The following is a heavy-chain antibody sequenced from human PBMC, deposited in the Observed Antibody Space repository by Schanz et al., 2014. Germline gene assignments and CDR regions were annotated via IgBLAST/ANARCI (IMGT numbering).Heavy chain of an antibody. V-gene: IGHV3-30*04. Sequence: QVQLEESGGGVVQPGGSLRLSCVASGFSFSGFAVHWVRQAPGKGLEWVSIVSHDGFTKHYADSVRGRFTLSRDNSKNTVYLPMNRLRIEDTALYFCATDYSGGGCHIWGQGTMVTVSS. J-gene: IGHJ3*02. D-gene: IGHD6-19*01. CDR3: ATDYSGGGCHI. CDR1: GFSFSGFA. CDR2: VSHDGFTK.